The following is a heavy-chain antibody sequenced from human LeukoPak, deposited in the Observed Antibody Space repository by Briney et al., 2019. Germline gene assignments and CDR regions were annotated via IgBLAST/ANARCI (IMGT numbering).Heavy chain of an antibody. CDR2: ISYTGST. CDR3: GRIDSGGHGYFDL. V-gene: IGHV4-59*08. CDR1: GGSISGYY. J-gene: IGHJ2*01. Sequence: PSETLSLTCSVSGGSISGYYWTWIRQPPGKGLECIGYISYTGSTNYNPSLKSRVTISVDSSKNQFSLKLSSVAAADTAVYYCGRIDSGGHGYFDLWGRGALVTVSS. D-gene: IGHD2-15*01.